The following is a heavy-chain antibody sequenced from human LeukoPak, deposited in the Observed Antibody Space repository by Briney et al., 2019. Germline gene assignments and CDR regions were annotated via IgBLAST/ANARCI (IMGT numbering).Heavy chain of an antibody. CDR1: GFTFSSYA. D-gene: IGHD2-21*01. Sequence: PGGSLRLSCAASGFTFSSYAMSWVRQAPVKGLEWVSAISGSGGSTYYADSVKGRFTISRDNSKNTLYLQMNSLRAEDTAVYYCAKEFLAYCGGECYSWAFDIWGQGTMVTVSS. CDR3: AKEFLAYCGGECYSWAFDI. CDR2: ISGSGGST. V-gene: IGHV3-23*01. J-gene: IGHJ3*02.